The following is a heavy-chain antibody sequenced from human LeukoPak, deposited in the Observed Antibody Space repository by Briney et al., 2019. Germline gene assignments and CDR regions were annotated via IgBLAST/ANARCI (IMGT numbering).Heavy chain of an antibody. D-gene: IGHD3-10*01. Sequence: ASVKVSCKASGYTFTGYYIHWVRQAPGQGLEWMGWINPNSGGTNYAQKFRGRVTMTRDTSISTAYMELSRLRSDDTAVYYCARAADVLLWFGEASRFDPWGQGTLVTVSS. V-gene: IGHV1-2*02. CDR2: INPNSGGT. CDR3: ARAADVLLWFGEASRFDP. J-gene: IGHJ5*02. CDR1: GYTFTGYY.